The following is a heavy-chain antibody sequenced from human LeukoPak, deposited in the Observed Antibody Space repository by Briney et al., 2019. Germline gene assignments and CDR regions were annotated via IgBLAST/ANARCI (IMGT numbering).Heavy chain of an antibody. CDR3: AMAPNWNPYCVHV. V-gene: IGHV3-33*01. CDR2: IWYDGSNN. J-gene: IGHJ6*03. CDR1: GFIFSSYN. Sequence: PGGSLRLSCAASGFIFSSYNMFWVRQAPGKGLEWVAVIWYDGSNNYYAESVKGRFIISRDTSKNTLYLQMNSLRAEDTAMYYCAMAPNWNPYCVHVWGKGTTVTVS. D-gene: IGHD1-20*01.